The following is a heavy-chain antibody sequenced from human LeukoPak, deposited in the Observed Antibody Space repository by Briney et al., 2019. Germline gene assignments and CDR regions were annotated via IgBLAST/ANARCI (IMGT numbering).Heavy chain of an antibody. V-gene: IGHV4-31*03. CDR2: IYYSGST. Sequence: PSETLSLTCTVSGGSISSGGYYWSWIRQHPGKGLEWLGYIYYSGSTYYNPSLKSRVTISVDTSKNQFSLKLSSVTAADTAVYYCARDDSSGYYLDYWGQGTLVTVSS. CDR1: GGSISSGGYY. D-gene: IGHD3-22*01. CDR3: ARDDSSGYYLDY. J-gene: IGHJ4*02.